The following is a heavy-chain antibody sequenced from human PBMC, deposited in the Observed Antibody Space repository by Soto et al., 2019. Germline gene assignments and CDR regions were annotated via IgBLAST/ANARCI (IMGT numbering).Heavy chain of an antibody. Sequence: QVRLVQSGAEVKKPGSSVKVSCKASGGTFSNYAISWVRQAPGQGLEWMGGIILPFGTPNYAQKFQGRVTITADESMTTAYRELTGLRSEDTAVYYCARGTDYAGHFHYWGRGTLVTVSS. CDR1: GGTFSNYA. V-gene: IGHV1-69*12. CDR3: ARGTDYAGHFHY. D-gene: IGHD4-17*01. CDR2: IILPFGTP. J-gene: IGHJ4*02.